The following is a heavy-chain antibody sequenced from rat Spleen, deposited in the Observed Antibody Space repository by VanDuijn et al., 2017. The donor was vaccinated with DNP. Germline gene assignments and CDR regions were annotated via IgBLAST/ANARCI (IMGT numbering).Heavy chain of an antibody. Sequence: EVQLVESGGGLVQPGRSLRLSCTASGFTFNDYNMAWVRQVPGKGLEWIASITSGSGTTSYPDAVKGRFMISRDDTKNTLFLQMNSLRSEDTATYYCARGVYYGSSWAFDYWGHGVMVTVSS. V-gene: IGHV5S23*01. D-gene: IGHD1-6*01. CDR3: ARGVYYGSSWAFDY. CDR1: GFTFNDYN. J-gene: IGHJ2*01. CDR2: ITSGSGTT.